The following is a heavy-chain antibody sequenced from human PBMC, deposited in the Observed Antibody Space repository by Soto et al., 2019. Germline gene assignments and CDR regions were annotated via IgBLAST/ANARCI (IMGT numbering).Heavy chain of an antibody. CDR3: ARLVRGGVGWFDP. D-gene: IGHD3-10*01. J-gene: IGHJ5*02. Sequence: QVQLQESGPGLVKPSETLSLTCTVSGGSISSYYWSWIRQPPGKGLEWIGYIYYSGSTNYNPSLMSRVTISVDTSKNQFSLKLSSVTAADTAVYYCARLVRGGVGWFDPWGQGTLVTVSS. CDR1: GGSISSYY. V-gene: IGHV4-59*08. CDR2: IYYSGST.